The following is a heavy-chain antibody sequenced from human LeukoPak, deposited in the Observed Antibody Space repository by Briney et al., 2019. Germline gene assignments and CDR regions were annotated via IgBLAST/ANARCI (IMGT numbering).Heavy chain of an antibody. D-gene: IGHD2-15*01. CDR2: INHSGST. V-gene: IGHV4-34*01. CDR1: GGAFSGYY. J-gene: IGHJ4*02. Sequence: SETLSLTCAVYGGAFSGYYWSWIRQPPGKGLEWIGEINHSGSTNYNPSLKSRVTISVDTSKNQFSLKLSSVTAADTAVYYCARGSQSLGYCSGGSCRAKIFDYWGQGTLVTVSS. CDR3: ARGSQSLGYCSGGSCRAKIFDY.